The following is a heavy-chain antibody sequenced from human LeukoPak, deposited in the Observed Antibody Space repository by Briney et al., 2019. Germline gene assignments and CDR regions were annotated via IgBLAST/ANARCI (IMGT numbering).Heavy chain of an antibody. CDR2: INHSGST. Sequence: SETLSLTCAVYGGSFSGYYWSWIRQPPGKGLEWIGEINHSGSTNYNPSLKSRVTISVDTSKNQFSLKLSSVTAGDTAVYYCASSSSSWLPFDYWGQGTLVTVSS. J-gene: IGHJ4*02. D-gene: IGHD6-13*01. CDR3: ASSSSSWLPFDY. CDR1: GGSFSGYY. V-gene: IGHV4-34*01.